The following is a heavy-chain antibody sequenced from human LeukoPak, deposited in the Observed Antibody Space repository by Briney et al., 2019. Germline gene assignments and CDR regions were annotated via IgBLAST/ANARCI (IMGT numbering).Heavy chain of an antibody. CDR3: ARAVAGTGHFDY. J-gene: IGHJ4*02. CDR2: INPNSGGT. V-gene: IGHV1-2*06. D-gene: IGHD6-19*01. CDR1: GYTFTGYY. Sequence: ASVKVSCKASGYTFTGYYMHWVRQAPGQGLEWMGRINPNSGGTNYAQKFQGRVTMTRDTSISTAYMELSRLRSDDTAVYYCARAVAGTGHFDYWGQGTQVTVSS.